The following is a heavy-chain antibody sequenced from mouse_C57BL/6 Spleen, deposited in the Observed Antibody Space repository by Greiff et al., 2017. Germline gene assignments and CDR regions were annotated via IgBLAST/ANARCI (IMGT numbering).Heavy chain of an antibody. CDR1: GYSITSGYY. Sequence: EVKLEESVPGLVKPSQSLSLTCSVTGYSITSGYYWNWIRQFPGNKLEWMGYISYDGSNNYNPSLKNRIAITPDTSKNQFFLKLNSVTTEDTATYYCAREKYYYGPQFYAMDYWGQGTSGTVSS. V-gene: IGHV3-6*01. CDR2: ISYDGSN. D-gene: IGHD1-1*01. CDR3: AREKYYYGPQFYAMDY. J-gene: IGHJ4*01.